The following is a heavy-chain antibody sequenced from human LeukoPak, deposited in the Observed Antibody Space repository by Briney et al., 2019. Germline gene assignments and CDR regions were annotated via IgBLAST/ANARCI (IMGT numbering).Heavy chain of an antibody. CDR2: IYYSGST. CDR1: GGSISSSSYY. D-gene: IGHD6-13*01. CDR3: ATNFGGIAAAAENDAFDI. V-gene: IGHV4-39*01. Sequence: SETLSLTCTVSGGSISSSSYYWGWIRQPPGKGLEWIGSIYYSGSTYYNPSLKSRVTISVDTSKNQFSLELSSVTAADTAVYYCATNFGGIAAAAENDAFDIWGQGTMVTVSS. J-gene: IGHJ3*02.